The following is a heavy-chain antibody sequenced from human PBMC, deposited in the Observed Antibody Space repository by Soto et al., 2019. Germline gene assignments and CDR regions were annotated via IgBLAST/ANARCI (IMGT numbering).Heavy chain of an antibody. V-gene: IGHV4-31*03. D-gene: IGHD4-17*01. J-gene: IGHJ5*02. CDR2: IYYSGST. Sequence: SETLSLTCTVSGGSISSGGYYWNWIRQHPGKGLEWIGYIYYSGSTYYNPSLKSRVTISVDTSKNQFSLEVSSVTAADTAVYYCARDRSRYGDYLFDPWGQGTLVTVSS. CDR3: ARDRSRYGDYLFDP. CDR1: GGSISSGGYY.